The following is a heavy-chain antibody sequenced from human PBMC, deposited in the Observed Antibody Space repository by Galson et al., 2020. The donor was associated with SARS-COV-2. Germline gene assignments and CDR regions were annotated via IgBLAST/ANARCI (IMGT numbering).Heavy chain of an antibody. Sequence: SETLSLTCAISGDSVSSNSAAWNWIRQSPSRGLQWLGRTYYRSRWYNDYAVSVKSRITINADTPKNQFSLQLTSVTPEDKAVYYCARGDGAVAGKYFFDYWGQGTLVTVSS. CDR3: ARGDGAVAGKYFFDY. J-gene: IGHJ4*02. CDR1: GDSVSSNSAA. CDR2: TYYRSRWYN. D-gene: IGHD6-19*01. V-gene: IGHV6-1*01.